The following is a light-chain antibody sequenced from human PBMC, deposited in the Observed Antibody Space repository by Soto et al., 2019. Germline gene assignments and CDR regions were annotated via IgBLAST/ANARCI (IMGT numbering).Light chain of an antibody. CDR1: SSNIGGNS. CDR3: GSWDSSLSAYV. V-gene: IGLV1-51*01. J-gene: IGLJ1*01. Sequence: QSVMTQPPLVSAAPGQRVTISCSGSSSNIGGNSVSWYQQLPGTAPKLLIYDDDKRPSGIPDRFSGSKSGTSATLGITGFQTGDEADHYCGSWDSSLSAYVFGTGTKLTVL. CDR2: DDD.